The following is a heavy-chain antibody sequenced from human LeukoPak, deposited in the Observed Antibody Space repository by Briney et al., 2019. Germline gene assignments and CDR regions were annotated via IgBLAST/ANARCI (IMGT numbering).Heavy chain of an antibody. CDR3: AELGITMIGGV. J-gene: IGHJ6*04. Sequence: AGGSLRLSCAASGITFSSYAMSWVRQAPGKGLEWVSGISGSGGSTYYADSVKGRVTISRDNYKNTLYLQMNSLRAEDTAVYYCAELGITMIGGVWGKGTTVTISS. CDR1: GITFSSYA. CDR2: ISGSGGST. D-gene: IGHD3-10*02. V-gene: IGHV3-23*01.